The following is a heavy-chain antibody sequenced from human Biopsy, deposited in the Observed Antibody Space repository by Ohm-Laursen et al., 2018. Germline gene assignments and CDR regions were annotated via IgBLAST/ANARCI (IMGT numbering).Heavy chain of an antibody. Sequence: SSVKVSCKASGYTFASYGITWVRQAPGQGLEWMGWISAYNGDTKYAQKVQGRVTLTTDTSTSTAYMELRSLKSDDTAVYYCARDHDTMITGGGYWGQGTLVTVSS. CDR1: GYTFASYG. CDR2: ISAYNGDT. J-gene: IGHJ4*02. D-gene: IGHD3-16*01. CDR3: ARDHDTMITGGGY. V-gene: IGHV1-18*01.